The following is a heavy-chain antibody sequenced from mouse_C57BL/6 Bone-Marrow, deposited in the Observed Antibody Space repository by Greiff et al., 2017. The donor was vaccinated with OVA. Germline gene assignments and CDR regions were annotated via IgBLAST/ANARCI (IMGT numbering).Heavy chain of an antibody. V-gene: IGHV10-3*01. D-gene: IGHD1-1*01. CDR2: IRSKSSNYAT. Sequence: EVQLVESGGGLVQPKGSLKLSCAASGFTFNTYAMHWVRQAPGKGLEWVARIRSKSSNYATYYADSVKDRFTISRDDSQSMLYLQMNNLKTEDTAMYYCVRDGGITTVPDWYFDVWGTGTTVTVSS. CDR1: GFTFNTYA. CDR3: VRDGGITTVPDWYFDV. J-gene: IGHJ1*03.